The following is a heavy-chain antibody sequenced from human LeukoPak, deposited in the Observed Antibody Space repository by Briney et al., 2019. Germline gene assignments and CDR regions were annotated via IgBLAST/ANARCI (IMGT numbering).Heavy chain of an antibody. CDR1: GYSFTSYW. D-gene: IGHD2-15*01. J-gene: IGHJ5*02. CDR3: ARQYCSGGSCYSWYWFDP. V-gene: IGHV5-10-1*01. CDR2: IDPSDSYT. Sequence: GESLKISCKGTGYSFTSYWISWVRQMPGKGLEWMERIDPSDSYTNYSPSFQGHVTISADKSISTAYLQWSSLKASDTAMYYCARQYCSGGSCYSWYWFDPWGQGTLVTVSS.